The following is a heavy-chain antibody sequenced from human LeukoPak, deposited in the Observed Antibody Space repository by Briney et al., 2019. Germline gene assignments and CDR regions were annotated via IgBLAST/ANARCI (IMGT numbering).Heavy chain of an antibody. CDR1: GYTFTSYD. V-gene: IGHV1-8*03. CDR3: ARDQSSGIYCSGGSCSFDY. CDR2: MNPNSGNT. Sequence: ASVKVSCKASGYTFTSYDINWVRQATGQGLEWMGWMNPNSGNTGYAQKFQGRVTITRNTSISTAYMELSSLRSEDTAVYYCARDQSSGIYCSGGSCSFDYWGQGTLVTVSS. D-gene: IGHD2-15*01. J-gene: IGHJ4*02.